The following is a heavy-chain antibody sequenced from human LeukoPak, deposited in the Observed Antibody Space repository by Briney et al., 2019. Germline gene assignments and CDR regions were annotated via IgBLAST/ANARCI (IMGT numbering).Heavy chain of an antibody. CDR2: ISSNGAST. V-gene: IGHV3-64*01. J-gene: IGHJ6*02. D-gene: IGHD6-13*01. CDR1: GFTFSSYA. CDR3: ARVGYTSYDYYGMDV. Sequence: GGSLRLSCAASGFTFSSYAMHWVRQAPGKGLEYVSAISSNGASTYYANSVKGRFTISRDNSKNTLYLQMGSLRAEDMAVYYCARVGYTSYDYYGMDVWGQGTTVTVSS.